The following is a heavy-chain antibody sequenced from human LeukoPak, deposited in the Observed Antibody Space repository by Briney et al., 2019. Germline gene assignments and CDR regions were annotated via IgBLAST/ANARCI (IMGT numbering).Heavy chain of an antibody. CDR2: IWYDGSNK. CDR1: GFAFSTYA. CDR3: ARGAYCSDDSCPGAFDI. J-gene: IGHJ3*02. V-gene: IGHV3-33*01. Sequence: GGSLRLSCAASGFAFSTYAMYWVRQAPGKGLEWVTVIWYDGSNKYYADSVKGRFTISRDNSKNTLYLQMNSLRAEDTAVYYCARGAYCSDDSCPGAFDIWGQGTMVTVSS. D-gene: IGHD2-15*01.